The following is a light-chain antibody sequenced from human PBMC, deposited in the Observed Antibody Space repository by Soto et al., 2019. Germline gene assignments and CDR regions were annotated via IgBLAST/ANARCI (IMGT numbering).Light chain of an antibody. CDR2: DAS. CDR3: QQYNSYQET. V-gene: IGKV1-5*01. CDR1: QSISIL. J-gene: IGKJ1*01. Sequence: DIQMTQSPSTLSASVGDRVTITCRASQSISILLAWYQQKPGKAPKLLIYDASSLESGVPSRFSGSGSGTEFTLTISSLQPDDFATYYCQQYNSYQETVGQGTKV.